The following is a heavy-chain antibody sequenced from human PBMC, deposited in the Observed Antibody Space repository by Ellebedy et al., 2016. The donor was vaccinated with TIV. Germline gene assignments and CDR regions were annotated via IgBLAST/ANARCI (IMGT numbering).Heavy chain of an antibody. J-gene: IGHJ4*02. Sequence: GGSLRLSXTASGFTFSSFGMHWVRQTPGKGLEWVAGISNRGTTQYYADSAKGRFTISRDNFKNTVYLQMDSLRPEDTSLYYCVKEEGELLGGLDYWGQGTLVTVSS. CDR2: ISNRGTTQ. D-gene: IGHD1-26*01. V-gene: IGHV3-30*18. CDR1: GFTFSSFG. CDR3: VKEEGELLGGLDY.